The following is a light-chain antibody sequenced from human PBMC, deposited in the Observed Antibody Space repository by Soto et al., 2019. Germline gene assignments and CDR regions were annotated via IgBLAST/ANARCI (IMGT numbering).Light chain of an antibody. CDR3: CSYAGSYNYV. CDR1: GSDVGAYNY. CDR2: DVS. J-gene: IGLJ1*01. V-gene: IGLV2-11*01. Sequence: QSVLTQPRSVSGSRGQSVTISCTGTGSDVGAYNYVSWYQQHPGKAPKVMIYDVSKRPSGVPDRFSGSKSGTTASLTISGLQADDEADYYCCSYAGSYNYVFGSGTKVTVL.